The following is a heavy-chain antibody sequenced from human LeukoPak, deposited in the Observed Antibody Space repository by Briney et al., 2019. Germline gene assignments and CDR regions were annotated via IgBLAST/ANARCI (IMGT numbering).Heavy chain of an antibody. CDR3: ARVMSAAGTFFGFDY. D-gene: IGHD6-13*01. V-gene: IGHV1-69*13. CDR1: GGTFSSYA. CDR2: IIPIFGTA. Sequence: ASVKVSCKASGGTFSSYAISWVRQAPGQGLEWMGGIIPIFGTANYAQKFQGRVTITADESTSTAYMELSSLRSEDTAVYYCARVMSAAGTFFGFDYWGQGTLVTVSS. J-gene: IGHJ4*02.